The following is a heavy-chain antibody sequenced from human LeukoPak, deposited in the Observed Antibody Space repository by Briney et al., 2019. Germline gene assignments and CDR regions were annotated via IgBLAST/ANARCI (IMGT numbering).Heavy chain of an antibody. V-gene: IGHV4-59*08. CDR1: GGSISSYY. J-gene: IGHJ4*02. CDR3: ARHEDYDSSGAYFDY. D-gene: IGHD3-22*01. Sequence: SETLSLTCTVSGGSISSYYWSWIRQPPGKGLEWLGYIYYSGSTNYNPSLMSRVTISIDTSKNQFSLRLSSVTAADTAVYYCARHEDYDSSGAYFDYWGQGTLVTVSS. CDR2: IYYSGST.